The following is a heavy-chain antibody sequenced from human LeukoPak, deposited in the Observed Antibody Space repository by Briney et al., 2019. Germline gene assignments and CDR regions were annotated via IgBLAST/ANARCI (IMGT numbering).Heavy chain of an antibody. Sequence: PGRSLRLSCAASGFTFSSYGMHWVRQAPGKGLEWVAVISYDGSNKYYADSVKGRFTISRDNSKNTLYLQMNSLRAEDTAVYYCANPRRAVAGYFDYWGQGTLVTVSS. V-gene: IGHV3-30*18. D-gene: IGHD6-19*01. J-gene: IGHJ4*02. CDR3: ANPRRAVAGYFDY. CDR2: ISYDGSNK. CDR1: GFTFSSYG.